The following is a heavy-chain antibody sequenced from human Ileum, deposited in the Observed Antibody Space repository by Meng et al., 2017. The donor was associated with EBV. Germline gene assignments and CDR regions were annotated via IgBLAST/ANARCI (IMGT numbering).Heavy chain of an antibody. Sequence: GQLPQGGAGLLKPSGTLSLTCVVNGGSLSGAYWNWIRQPPGKGLGWIGEIIHGGSPSYNPSLKSRVTISIDTSKNQLSLMLSSVTAADTAVYYCARRPTGIDYWGQGTLVTVSS. V-gene: IGHV4-34*12. CDR1: GGSLSGAY. D-gene: IGHD2-8*02. CDR3: ARRPTGIDY. J-gene: IGHJ4*02. CDR2: IIHGGSP.